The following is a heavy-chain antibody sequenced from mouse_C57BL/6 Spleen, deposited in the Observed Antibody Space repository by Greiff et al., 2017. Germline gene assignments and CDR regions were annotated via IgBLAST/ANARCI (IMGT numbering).Heavy chain of an antibody. Sequence: QVQLQQSGAELVKPGASVKLSCKASGYTFTSYWMHWVKQRPGQGLEWIGMIHPNSGSTNYNEKFKSKATLTVDKSSSTAYMQLSSLTSEDSAVYYCARSQLTPYVDVWGTGTTVTVSS. CDR1: GYTFTSYW. CDR3: ARSQLTPYVDV. CDR2: IHPNSGST. D-gene: IGHD3-3*01. J-gene: IGHJ1*03. V-gene: IGHV1-64*01.